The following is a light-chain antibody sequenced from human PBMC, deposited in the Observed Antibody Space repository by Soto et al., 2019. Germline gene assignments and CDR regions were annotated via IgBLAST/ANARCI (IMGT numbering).Light chain of an antibody. CDR1: QSVASSY. CDR2: GAS. CDR3: QQYDSSPPKYT. Sequence: EIVLTQSPDTLSLSPGERATLSCRASQSVASSYFAWYQQKPGQAPSLLIYGASNRATGIPDRFSGSGSGTDFTLTISRLEPEDFAVYSCQQYDSSPPKYTFGQGTKLEIK. J-gene: IGKJ2*01. V-gene: IGKV3-20*01.